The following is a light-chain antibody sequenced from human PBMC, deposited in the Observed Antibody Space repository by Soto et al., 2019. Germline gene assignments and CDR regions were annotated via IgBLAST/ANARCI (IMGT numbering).Light chain of an antibody. V-gene: IGKV3-20*01. J-gene: IGKJ4*01. CDR2: GAS. CDR3: QQYGALPPT. Sequence: EIVLTQFPGALSLSPGERVTLSCRASQTVSNTYLAWYQQKRGQAPKVLIYGASNRATGSPDRFSGSGSGTDFTLTISRLEPEDFAVYYCQQYGALPPTFGGGTQVEIK. CDR1: QTVSNTY.